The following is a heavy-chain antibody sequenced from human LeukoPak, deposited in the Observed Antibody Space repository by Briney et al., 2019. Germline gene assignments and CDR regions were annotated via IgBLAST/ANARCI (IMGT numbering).Heavy chain of an antibody. D-gene: IGHD5-12*01. CDR1: GFTFTSYG. CDR2: IRSDGSTQ. CDR3: AKEYSEGYGAFDI. Sequence: PGGSLRLSCAASGFTFTSYGMHWVRQAPGKGLEWVAFIRSDGSTQSYPDSVKGRFTISRDNSKNTVNLQMNSLICEDTAVYYCAKEYSEGYGAFDIWGQGTMVTVSS. V-gene: IGHV3-30*02. J-gene: IGHJ3*02.